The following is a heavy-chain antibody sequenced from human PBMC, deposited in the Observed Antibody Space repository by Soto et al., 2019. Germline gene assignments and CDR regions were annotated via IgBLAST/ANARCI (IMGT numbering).Heavy chain of an antibody. Sequence: LLKSSGRAAGYEFRTRGTRWLQQTPGQGLEWMGWISAYNGNTNYAQKLQGRVTMTTDTSTSTAYMELRSLRSDDTAVYYCARDLSTVTTSGMDVWGQVTTVTDSS. CDR2: ISAYNGNT. J-gene: IGHJ6*02. D-gene: IGHD4-17*01. CDR3: ARDLSTVTTSGMDV. V-gene: IGHV1-18*01. CDR1: GYEFRTRG.